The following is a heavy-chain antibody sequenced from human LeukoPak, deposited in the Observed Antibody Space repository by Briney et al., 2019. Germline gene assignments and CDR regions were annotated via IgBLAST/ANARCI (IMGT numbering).Heavy chain of an antibody. V-gene: IGHV1-69*05. CDR3: ARVPPLAAAGRFDP. D-gene: IGHD6-13*01. CDR2: IIPIFGTA. J-gene: IGHJ5*02. CDR1: GGTFSSYA. Sequence: ASVKVSCKASGGTFSSYAISWVRQAPGQGLEWMGGIIPIFGTANYAQKFQGRVTITTDESTSTAYMELSSLRSEDMAVYYCARVPPLAAAGRFDPWGQGTLVTVSS.